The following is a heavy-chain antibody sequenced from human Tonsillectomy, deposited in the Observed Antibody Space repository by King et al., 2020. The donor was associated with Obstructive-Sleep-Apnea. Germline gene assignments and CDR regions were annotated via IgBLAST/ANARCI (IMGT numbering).Heavy chain of an antibody. CDR3: VRDRAKAAADYYFDY. J-gene: IGHJ4*02. D-gene: IGHD6-13*01. Sequence: VQLVESGGGVVQPGRSLRLSCAASGFTFSNYPMHWVRQAPGKGLEWVTVISDDGRDKDEADSVKGRFTSSRDNSKNTLYLQMKSLRSEDTAVYYCVRDRAKAAADYYFDYWGQGTLLSVSS. V-gene: IGHV3-30*04. CDR1: GFTFSNYP. CDR2: ISDDGRDK.